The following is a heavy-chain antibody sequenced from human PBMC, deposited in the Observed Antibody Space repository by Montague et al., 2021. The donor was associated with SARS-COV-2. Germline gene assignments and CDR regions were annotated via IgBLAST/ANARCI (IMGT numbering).Heavy chain of an antibody. Sequence: TLSLTCTVSGASISSGDSYWSWIRQHPGKGLEWIGFTFHNGGSYYNPSLKSRVTMSIDTSKNQFSLRLTSVSAVDTAVYYCVRGGYGDRSSDWGQGTLVTVSS. CDR3: VRGGYGDRSSD. CDR2: TFHNGGS. D-gene: IGHD4-17*01. CDR1: GASISSGDSY. J-gene: IGHJ1*01. V-gene: IGHV4-31*03.